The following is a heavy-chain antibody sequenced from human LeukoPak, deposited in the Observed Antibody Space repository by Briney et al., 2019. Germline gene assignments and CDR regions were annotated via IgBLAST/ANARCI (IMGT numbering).Heavy chain of an antibody. CDR3: ARSYYYGSGSRVDWFDP. J-gene: IGHJ5*02. D-gene: IGHD3-10*01. CDR2: INPNSGGT. V-gene: IGHV1-2*06. Sequence: GASVKVSCKASGYTFTGYYMHWVRQAPGQGLEWMGRINPNSGGTNYAQKFQGRVTMTGDTSISTAYMELSRLRSDDTAVYYCARSYYYGSGSRVDWFDPWGQGTLVTVSS. CDR1: GYTFTGYY.